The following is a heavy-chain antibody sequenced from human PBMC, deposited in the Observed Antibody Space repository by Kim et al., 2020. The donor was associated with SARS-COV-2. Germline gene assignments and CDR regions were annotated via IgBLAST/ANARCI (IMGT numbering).Heavy chain of an antibody. V-gene: IGHV3-7*01. D-gene: IGHD3-10*01. CDR1: GFTFTNFW. CDR2: IKQDGSEE. CDR3: ASGGFRGAVFTY. J-gene: IGHJ4*02. Sequence: GGSLRLSCVASGFTFTNFWMSWVRQAPGKGLEWVANIKQDGSEEFYVDSVKGRFTISRDNAKNSLYLQMNSLRADDTAVYFCASGGFRGAVFTYWGQGT.